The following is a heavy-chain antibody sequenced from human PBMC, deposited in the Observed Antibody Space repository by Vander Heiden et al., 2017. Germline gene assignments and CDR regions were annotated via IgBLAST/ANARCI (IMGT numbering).Heavy chain of an antibody. CDR2: IIPIFGTA. Sequence: QVQLVPSGAEVKKPGSSVKVSCKASGGTFSSYAISWVRQAPGQGLEGMGGIIPIFGTANYAQKFQGRVTITADESTSTAYMELSSLRSEDTAVYYCARDSWENCSGGSCYEYYFDYWGQGRLVAVSS. J-gene: IGHJ4*02. CDR1: GGTFSSYA. V-gene: IGHV1-69*01. D-gene: IGHD2-15*01. CDR3: ARDSWENCSGGSCYEYYFDY.